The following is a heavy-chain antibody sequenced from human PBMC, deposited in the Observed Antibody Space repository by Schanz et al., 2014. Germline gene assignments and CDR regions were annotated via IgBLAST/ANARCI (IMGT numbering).Heavy chain of an antibody. D-gene: IGHD2-21*01. J-gene: IGHJ3*02. CDR1: GFTFSSYA. CDR2: ISYDGRNK. Sequence: QVQLVESGGGVVQPGRSLRLSCAASGFTFSSYAMHWVRQAPGKGLEWVAVISYDGRNKYYADSVKGRFTISRDNSKNTLYLQMNSLRAEDTAVYYCARDLPYCDGGKCYSDGFDIWGRGTLVTISS. CDR3: ARDLPYCDGGKCYSDGFDI. V-gene: IGHV3-30-3*01.